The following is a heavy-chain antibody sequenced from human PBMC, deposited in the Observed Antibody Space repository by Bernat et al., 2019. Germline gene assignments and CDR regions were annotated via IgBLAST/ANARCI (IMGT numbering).Heavy chain of an antibody. V-gene: IGHV3-11*05. CDR2: ISSSSSYT. J-gene: IGHJ6*03. CDR3: ARGTSTSAPYMDV. Sequence: VQLVESGGGLVQPGGSLRLSCAASGFTVSSSYMSWVRQAPGKGLEWVSYISSSSSYTNYADSVKGRFTISRDNAKNSLYLQMNSLRAEDTAVYYCARGTSTSAPYMDVWGKGTTVTVSS. CDR1: GFTVSSSY.